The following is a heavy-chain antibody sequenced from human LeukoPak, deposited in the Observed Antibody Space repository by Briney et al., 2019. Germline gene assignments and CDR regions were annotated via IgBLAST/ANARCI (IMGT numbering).Heavy chain of an antibody. CDR2: INPNSSGT. CDR3: ARGAAYYDFWSGYYTPPDFDY. V-gene: IGHV1-2*02. Sequence: ASVKVSCKASGYTFTGYYMHWVRQAPGQGLEWMGWINPNSSGTNYAQKFQGRVTMTRDTSISTAYMELSRLRSDDTAVYYCARGAAYYDFWSGYYTPPDFDYWGQGTLVTVSS. CDR1: GYTFTGYY. D-gene: IGHD3-3*01. J-gene: IGHJ4*02.